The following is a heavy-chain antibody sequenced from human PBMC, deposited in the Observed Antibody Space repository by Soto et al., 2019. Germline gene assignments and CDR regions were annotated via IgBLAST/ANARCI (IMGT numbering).Heavy chain of an antibody. Sequence: SETLSLTCTVSGGSISSSSYYWGWIRQPPGKGLEWIGSIYYSGSTYYNPSLKSRVTISVDTSKNQFSLKLSSVTVADTAVYYCATTGEMATPPMYFDYWGQGTLVTVSS. CDR1: GGSISSSSYY. J-gene: IGHJ4*02. V-gene: IGHV4-39*01. CDR3: ATTGEMATPPMYFDY. CDR2: IYYSGST. D-gene: IGHD7-27*01.